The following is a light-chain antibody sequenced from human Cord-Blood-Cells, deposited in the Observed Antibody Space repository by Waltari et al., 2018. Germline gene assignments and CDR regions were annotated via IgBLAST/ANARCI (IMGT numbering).Light chain of an antibody. CDR3: SSYTSSSTGV. J-gene: IGLJ2*01. CDR1: SSDVGGYND. V-gene: IGLV2-14*01. Sequence: QSALTQPASVSGSPGQPITIPCTGTSSDVGGYNDVSWYQQPPGKAPKLMIYDVSNRPSGVSNRFAGSKSGNTASLTISGLQAEDEADYYCSSYTSSSTGVFGGGTKLTVL. CDR2: DVS.